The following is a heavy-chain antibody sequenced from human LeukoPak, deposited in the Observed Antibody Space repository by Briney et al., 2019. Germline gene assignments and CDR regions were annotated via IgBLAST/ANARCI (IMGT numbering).Heavy chain of an antibody. D-gene: IGHD4-17*01. CDR1: GFTFSSYA. J-gene: IGHJ4*02. Sequence: GGTLRLSCAASGFTFSSYAMSWVRQAPGKGLEWVSGISGSSGSTYYADSVKGRFTISRDNSKNTLYLQMNSLRAEDTAVYYCAKDPKTTVTTGGLFDYWGQGTLATVSS. V-gene: IGHV3-23*01. CDR2: ISGSSGST. CDR3: AKDPKTTVTTGGLFDY.